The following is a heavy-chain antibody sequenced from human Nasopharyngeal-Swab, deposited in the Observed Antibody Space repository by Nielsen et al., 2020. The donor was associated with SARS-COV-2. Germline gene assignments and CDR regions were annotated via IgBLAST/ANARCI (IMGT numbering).Heavy chain of an antibody. CDR2: IYHGGNT. D-gene: IGHD6-25*01. Sequence: SETLSLTCDVSGGSIRSSNWWTWVRQPPGKGLERLGEIYHGGNTNYNPSLKSRVSISVDKSKNQFSLKLTSVTATDTAVYYCARAKRGLAATIFYDYMDVWGKGTTVTVSS. CDR3: ARAKRGLAATIFYDYMDV. V-gene: IGHV4-4*02. J-gene: IGHJ6*03. CDR1: GGSIRSSNW.